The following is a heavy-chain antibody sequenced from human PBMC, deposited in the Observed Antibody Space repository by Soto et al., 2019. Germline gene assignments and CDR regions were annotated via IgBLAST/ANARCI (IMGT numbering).Heavy chain of an antibody. CDR3: ARPGYCTSISCYAGGAFDI. V-gene: IGHV1-18*04. D-gene: IGHD2-2*01. Sequence: GASVKVSCKASGYTFTNYGISWVRQAPGQGLEWLGWISVHNGNTNYAQKVQGRVTMTTDTSTNTAYMELRSLRSDDTAVYCCARPGYCTSISCYAGGAFDIWGQGTMVTVSS. CDR1: GYTFTNYG. CDR2: ISVHNGNT. J-gene: IGHJ3*02.